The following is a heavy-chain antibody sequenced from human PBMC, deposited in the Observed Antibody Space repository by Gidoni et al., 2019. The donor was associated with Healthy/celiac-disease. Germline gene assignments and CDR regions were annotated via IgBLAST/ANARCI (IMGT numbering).Heavy chain of an antibody. V-gene: IGHV3-33*01. J-gene: IGHJ4*02. CDR1: GFTFSSYG. D-gene: IGHD2-15*01. Sequence: QVQLVESGGGVVQPGRSLRLSCAASGFTFSSYGMHWVRPAPGKGREWVAVIWYDGSNKYYADSVKGRFTISRDNSKNTLYLQMNSLRAEDTAVYYCAREGPLSVVVDYWGQGTLVTVSS. CDR2: IWYDGSNK. CDR3: AREGPLSVVVDY.